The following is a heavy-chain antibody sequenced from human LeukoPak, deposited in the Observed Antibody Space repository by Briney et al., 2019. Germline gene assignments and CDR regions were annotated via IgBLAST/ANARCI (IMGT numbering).Heavy chain of an antibody. CDR1: GYRFTEYY. V-gene: IGHV1-2*06. D-gene: IGHD6-13*01. Sequence: ASVKVSCKASGYRFTEYYIHWVRQAPEQGPEWMGRINPDSGGTDFAPRFQGRVTMTRDTSTSTVYMELSRLRSDDTAVYYCARGGDLEGIDFAIYNYWGQGSLVTVSS. J-gene: IGHJ4*02. CDR3: ARGGDLEGIDFAIYNY. CDR2: INPDSGGT.